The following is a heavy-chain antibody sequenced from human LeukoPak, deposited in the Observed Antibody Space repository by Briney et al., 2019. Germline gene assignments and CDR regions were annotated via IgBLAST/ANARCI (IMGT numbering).Heavy chain of an antibody. D-gene: IGHD5-18*01. J-gene: IGHJ4*02. V-gene: IGHV4-59*01. CDR1: CDSMKSYY. Sequence: PSQTLSLSCTVSCDSMKSYYWTCIWQTPLEGLEWIGHIYYSGNINYNPSLKSRVTISLDTSKSQFSLKLSSVTAADTAVYYCARGGYSYVNYFDYWGQGTLVTVSS. CDR2: IYYSGNI. CDR3: ARGGYSYVNYFDY.